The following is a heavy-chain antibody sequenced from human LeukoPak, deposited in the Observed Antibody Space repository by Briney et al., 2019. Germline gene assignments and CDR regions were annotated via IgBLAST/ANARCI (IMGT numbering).Heavy chain of an antibody. CDR2: ISSSGSTI. CDR3: ARDSAPSIASRSYPDY. J-gene: IGHJ4*02. V-gene: IGHV3-11*04. D-gene: IGHD6-6*01. Sequence: GGSLRLPCAASGFTFSDYYMSWIRQAPGKGLECVSYISSSGSTIYYTDSVKGRFTISRDNAKNSLYLQMNSLRAEDTAVYFCARDSAPSIASRSYPDYWGQGTLVTVSS. CDR1: GFTFSDYY.